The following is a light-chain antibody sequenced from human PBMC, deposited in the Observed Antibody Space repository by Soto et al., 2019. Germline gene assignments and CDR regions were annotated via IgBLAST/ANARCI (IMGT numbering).Light chain of an antibody. CDR3: MQALQTPYT. Sequence: EIVMTQSPLSLPVSPGEPASISCRSSQSLLHSNGYTYLDWYLQKPGQSPQLLIYLRFNRASGVPDRFSSSGSGTDFTLKISRVEAEDVGIYYCMQALQTPYTFGQGTKLEIK. J-gene: IGKJ2*01. CDR1: QSLLHSNGYTY. V-gene: IGKV2-28*01. CDR2: LRF.